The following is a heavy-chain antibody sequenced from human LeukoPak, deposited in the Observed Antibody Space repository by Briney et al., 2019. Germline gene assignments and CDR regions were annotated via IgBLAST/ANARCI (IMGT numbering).Heavy chain of an antibody. CDR3: ARDHGYCSSTSCESPGWFDP. CDR1: GGSISSYY. Sequence: SETLSLTCTVSGGSISSYYWSWIRQPAGKGLEWIGRIYTSGSTNYNPSLKSRVTMSVDTSKNQFSLKLSSVTAADTAVYYCARDHGYCSSTSCESPGWFDPWGQGTLVTVSS. J-gene: IGHJ5*02. CDR2: IYTSGST. D-gene: IGHD2-2*03. V-gene: IGHV4-4*07.